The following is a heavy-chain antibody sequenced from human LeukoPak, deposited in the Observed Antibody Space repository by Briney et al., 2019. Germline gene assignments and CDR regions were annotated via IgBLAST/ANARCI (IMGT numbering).Heavy chain of an antibody. Sequence: PGGSLRLSCAVSGFTVSGDYMSWVRQAPGKGLEWVSTIGWNSGSIGYADSVKGRFTISRDNAKNSLYLQMNSLRAEDTAFYYCAKDGRWLQLEYYFDYWGQGTLVTVSS. CDR1: GFTVSGDY. CDR3: AKDGRWLQLEYYFDY. J-gene: IGHJ4*02. CDR2: IGWNSGSI. V-gene: IGHV3-9*01. D-gene: IGHD5-24*01.